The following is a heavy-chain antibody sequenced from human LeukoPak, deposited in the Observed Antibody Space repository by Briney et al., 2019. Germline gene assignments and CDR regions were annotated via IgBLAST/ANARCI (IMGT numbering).Heavy chain of an antibody. V-gene: IGHV3-48*04. CDR2: ISSSSSTI. CDR3: ARGRYGDYLSDY. CDR1: GFTFEDYA. D-gene: IGHD4-17*01. Sequence: EGSLRLSCAASGFTFEDYAMNWVRQAPGKGLEWVSYISSSSSTIYYADSVKGRFIISRDNARNSLFLQMSSLRAEDTAVYYCARGRYGDYLSDYWGQGTLVTVSS. J-gene: IGHJ4*02.